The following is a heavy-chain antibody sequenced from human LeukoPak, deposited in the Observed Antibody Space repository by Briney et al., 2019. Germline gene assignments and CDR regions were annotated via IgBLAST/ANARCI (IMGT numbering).Heavy chain of an antibody. V-gene: IGHV1-2*02. CDR3: ASPIRDYYDSSGYYYGNDAFDI. Sequence: ALVKVSCKASGYTFTSYYMHWVRQAPGQGLEWMGWINPNSGDTNYAQKFQGRVTMTRDTSINTAYMELSRLRSDDTAVYYCASPIRDYYDSSGYYYGNDAFDIWGQGTMVTVSS. CDR2: INPNSGDT. J-gene: IGHJ3*02. CDR1: GYTFTSYY. D-gene: IGHD3-22*01.